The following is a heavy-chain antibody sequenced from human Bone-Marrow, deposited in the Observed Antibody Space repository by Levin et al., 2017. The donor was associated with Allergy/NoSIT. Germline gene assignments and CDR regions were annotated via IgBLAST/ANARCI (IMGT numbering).Heavy chain of an antibody. Sequence: ASVKVSCKASGYPLSGYYLHWVRQAPGRGLEWMGWINPNSGDTRYAQKFQGRISMTGDASFTTGYMELSSLTSDDTAVYYCAGQNWNSFHHWGQETQLTVSS. CDR3: AGQNWNSFHH. CDR1: GYPLSGYY. J-gene: IGHJ5*02. V-gene: IGHV1-2*02. D-gene: IGHD1-1*01. CDR2: INPNSGDT.